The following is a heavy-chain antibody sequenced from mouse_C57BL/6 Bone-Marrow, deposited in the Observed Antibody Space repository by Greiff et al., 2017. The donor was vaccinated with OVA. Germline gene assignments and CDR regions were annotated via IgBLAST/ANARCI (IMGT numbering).Heavy chain of an antibody. CDR1: GYTFTDYN. CDR3: ARTYYDPDY. Sequence: VQLKESGPELVKPGASVKMSCKASGYTFTDYNMHWVKQSHGKSLEWIGYINPNNGGTSYNQKFKGKATLTVNKSSSTAYMELRSLTSEDSAVYYCARTYYDPDYWGQGTTLTVSS. D-gene: IGHD2-10*01. V-gene: IGHV1-22*01. J-gene: IGHJ2*01. CDR2: INPNNGGT.